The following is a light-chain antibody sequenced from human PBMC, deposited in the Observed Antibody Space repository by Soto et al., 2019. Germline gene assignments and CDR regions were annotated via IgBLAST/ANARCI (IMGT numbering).Light chain of an antibody. CDR2: VERSGRY. Sequence: QPVLTQSSSASASLGSSVKLTCTLSSGHSMYNIAWHQQQPGKAPRFLMKVERSGRYNKGSAVPDRFSGSSSGADRYLTISNLQSEDEADFYCETWDSNTRVFGGGTQLTVL. V-gene: IGLV4-60*03. J-gene: IGLJ2*01. CDR3: ETWDSNTRV. CDR1: SGHSMYN.